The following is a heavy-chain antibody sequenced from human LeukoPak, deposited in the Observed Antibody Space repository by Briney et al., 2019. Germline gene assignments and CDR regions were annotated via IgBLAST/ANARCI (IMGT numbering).Heavy chain of an antibody. J-gene: IGHJ5*02. D-gene: IGHD4-17*01. Sequence: SETLSLTCAVYGGSFSGYYWSWIRQPPGKGLEWIGEINHSGSTNYNPSLKSRVTISVDTSKNQFSLKLSSVTAADTAVYYCARAVGCGDYNVGTNWFDPWGQGTLVTVSS. CDR2: INHSGST. V-gene: IGHV4-34*01. CDR1: GGSFSGYY. CDR3: ARAVGCGDYNVGTNWFDP.